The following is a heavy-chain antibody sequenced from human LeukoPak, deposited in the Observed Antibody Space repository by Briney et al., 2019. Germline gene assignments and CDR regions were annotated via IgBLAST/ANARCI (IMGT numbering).Heavy chain of an antibody. CDR1: GITLSNYG. CDR2: INDSGGST. Sequence: GGSLRLSCAVSGITLSNYGMSWVRQAPGKGLEWVAGINDSGGSTNYADSVKGRFTISRDNPKNTLYLQMNSLRAEDTAVYFCAKRGVVIRVILVGFHKEAYYFDSWGQGALVTVSS. V-gene: IGHV3-23*01. D-gene: IGHD3-22*01. CDR3: AKRGVVIRVILVGFHKEAYYFDS. J-gene: IGHJ4*02.